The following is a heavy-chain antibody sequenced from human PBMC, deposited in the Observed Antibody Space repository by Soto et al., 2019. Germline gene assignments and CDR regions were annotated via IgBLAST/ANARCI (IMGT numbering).Heavy chain of an antibody. CDR2: INPSGGST. CDR3: AKGRGLPDAFDI. Sequence: QVQLVQSGAEVKKPGASVKVSCKASGYTFTSHYMHWVRQAPGQGLEWMGIINPSGGSTSYAQKCQGRVTMTRDTYTSTVYMELSSLRSEDTAVYYCAKGRGLPDAFDIWGQGTMVTVSS. V-gene: IGHV1-46*03. CDR1: GYTFTSHY. D-gene: IGHD3-10*01. J-gene: IGHJ3*02.